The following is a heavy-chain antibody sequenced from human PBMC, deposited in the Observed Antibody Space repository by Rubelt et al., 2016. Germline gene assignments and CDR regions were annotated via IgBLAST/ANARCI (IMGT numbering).Heavy chain of an antibody. CDR3: ARDTGSGNDY. V-gene: IGHV4-34*01. Sequence: QVQLQQWGAGLLKPSETLSLTCAVYGGSFSGYYWSWIRQPPGKGLEWIGEINHSGSTNYNPSLKSRVTISVDTSKNQFSLKLSSVTAADTAVYYCARDTGSGNDYWGQGTLVTVTS. CDR1: GGSFSGYY. D-gene: IGHD3-10*01. J-gene: IGHJ4*02. CDR2: INHSGST.